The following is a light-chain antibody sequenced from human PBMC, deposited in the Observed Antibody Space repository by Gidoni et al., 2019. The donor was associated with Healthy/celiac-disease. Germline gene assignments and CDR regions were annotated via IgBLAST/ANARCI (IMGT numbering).Light chain of an antibody. CDR3: QQYYSTLLT. J-gene: IGKJ4*01. V-gene: IGKV4-1*01. CDR2: WAS. CDR1: QSVLYSSNNKNY. Sequence: DIVMTQSPDSLAVSLGERATINCQSSQSVLYSSNNKNYLAWYQQKPGQPPKLLIYWASTRESGVPDRFSGSGSGTDFTLTISSLQAEDVAVYYCQQYYSTLLTFXCXTKVEIK.